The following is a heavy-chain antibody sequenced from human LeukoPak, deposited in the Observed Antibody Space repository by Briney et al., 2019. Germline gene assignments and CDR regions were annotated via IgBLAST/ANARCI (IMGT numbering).Heavy chain of an antibody. CDR1: GFTFSSYA. CDR3: ARHANGYYFDY. J-gene: IGHJ4*02. V-gene: IGHV3-23*01. D-gene: IGHD1-1*01. CDR2: FSGRGGST. Sequence: GGSLRLSCAASGFTFSSYAMSWVRQAPGKGLEWVSSFSGRGGSTGYADSVKGRFTISRDNAKNSLYLQMNSLRAEDTAVYYCARHANGYYFDYWGQGTLVTVSS.